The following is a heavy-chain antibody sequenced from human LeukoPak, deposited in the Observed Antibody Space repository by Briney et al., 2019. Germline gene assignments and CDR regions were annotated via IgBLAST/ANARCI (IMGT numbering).Heavy chain of an antibody. J-gene: IGHJ4*02. D-gene: IGHD2-2*01. CDR3: ARELRGGVVVPAAIYY. CDR1: GYTFTSYA. CDR2: INAGNGNT. V-gene: IGHV1-3*01. Sequence: GASVKVSCKASGYTFTSYAMHWVRQAPGQRLEWMGWINAGNGNTKYSQKFQGRVTITRDTSASTAYMELSSLRSEDTAVYYCARELRGGVVVPAAIYYWGQGTLVTVSS.